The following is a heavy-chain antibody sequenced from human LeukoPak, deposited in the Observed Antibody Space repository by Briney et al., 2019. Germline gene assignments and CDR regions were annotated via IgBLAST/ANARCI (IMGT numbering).Heavy chain of an antibody. CDR3: ARYGGNSVVFDY. CDR1: GYTFTGYY. CDR2: INPNSGGT. J-gene: IGHJ4*02. V-gene: IGHV1-2*02. Sequence: ASVKVSCKASGYTFTGYYMHWVRQAPGQGLEWMGWINPNSGGTNYAQKFQGRVTMTRDTSISAAYMELSRLRSDDTAVYYCARYGGNSVVFDYWGQGTLVTVSS. D-gene: IGHD4-23*01.